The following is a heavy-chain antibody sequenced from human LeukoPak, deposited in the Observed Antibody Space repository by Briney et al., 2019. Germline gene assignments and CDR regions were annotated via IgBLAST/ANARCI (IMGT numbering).Heavy chain of an antibody. CDR2: IRYDGSNE. CDR1: GLTFSSYG. D-gene: IGHD4-11*01. Sequence: GGSLRLSCAASGLTFSSYGIHWVRQAPGKGLEWVSFIRYDGSNEYYADSVKGRFTISRDNSKNTLSLQMNSLRPEDTAVYYCARDYSNCLDYWGQGTLVTVSS. CDR3: ARDYSNCLDY. V-gene: IGHV3-30*02. J-gene: IGHJ4*02.